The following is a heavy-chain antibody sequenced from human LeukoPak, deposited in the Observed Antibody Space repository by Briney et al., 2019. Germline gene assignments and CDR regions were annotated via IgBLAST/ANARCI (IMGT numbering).Heavy chain of an antibody. CDR1: GYTFTSYY. CDR2: INPTGGST. D-gene: IGHD1-26*01. Sequence: ASVKVSCKASGYTFTSYYMHWVRQAPGQRLEWMGLINPTGGSTGCAQKFQGRVTMTRDMSTSTDYMELSSLRSEDTAIYYCARDNSVGDNAWWFDPWGQGTLVTVSS. V-gene: IGHV1-46*01. J-gene: IGHJ5*02. CDR3: ARDNSVGDNAWWFDP.